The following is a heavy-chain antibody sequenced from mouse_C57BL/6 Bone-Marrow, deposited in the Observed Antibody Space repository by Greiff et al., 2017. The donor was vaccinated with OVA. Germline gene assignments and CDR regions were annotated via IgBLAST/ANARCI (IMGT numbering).Heavy chain of an antibody. J-gene: IGHJ4*01. Sequence: EVKLVESGGGLVQPGGSLSLSCAASGFTFTDYYMSWVRQPPGKALEWLGFIRNKANGYTTEYSASVKGRFTISRDNSQSILYLQMNALRAEDSATYYCARSPYYGSFYAMDYWGQGTSVTVSS. D-gene: IGHD1-1*01. CDR1: GFTFTDYY. V-gene: IGHV7-3*01. CDR2: IRNKANGYTT. CDR3: ARSPYYGSFYAMDY.